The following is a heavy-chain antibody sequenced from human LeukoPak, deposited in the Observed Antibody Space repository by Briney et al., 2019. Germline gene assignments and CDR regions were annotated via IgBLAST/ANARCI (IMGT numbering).Heavy chain of an antibody. V-gene: IGHV4-39*07. CDR3: ARIKKKVSTVRGVTYLPVKNYYYYYMDV. D-gene: IGHD3-10*01. J-gene: IGHJ6*03. CDR1: GGSISSSSDY. CDR2: ISYSGRT. Sequence: SETLSLTCTVSGGSISSSSDYWGWIRQPPGKGLEWVGSISYSGRTYYNPSLKSRVTISVDTSKNQFSLRLSSVTAADTAVYYCARIKKKVSTVRGVTYLPVKNYYYYYMDVWGKGTTVTISS.